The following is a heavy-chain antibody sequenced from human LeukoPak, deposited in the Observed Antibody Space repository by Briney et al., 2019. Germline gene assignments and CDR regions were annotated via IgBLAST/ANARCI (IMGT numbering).Heavy chain of an antibody. V-gene: IGHV1-2*02. Sequence: AASVKVSCKASGYTFTGYYMHWVRQAPGQGLEWMGWINPDSGGTNYAQKFQGRVTMTRDTSISTAYMELSRLRSDDTAVYCCARGGGTTVTTNYWGQGTLVTVSS. D-gene: IGHD4-17*01. CDR1: GYTFTGYY. CDR2: INPDSGGT. CDR3: ARGGGTTVTTNY. J-gene: IGHJ4*02.